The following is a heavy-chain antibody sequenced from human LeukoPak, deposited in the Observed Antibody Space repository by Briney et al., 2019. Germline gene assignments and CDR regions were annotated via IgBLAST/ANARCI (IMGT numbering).Heavy chain of an antibody. Sequence: SETLSLTCTVSGGSVSHTAYYWGWIRQPPGKGLEWIGNIYMNGHTYYNPSLALRSRVTLSLDTSTNEFSLKVSSVTAADTAVYYCARLSGYNISRNAFNFWGQGTMVTVSS. D-gene: IGHD5-12*01. J-gene: IGHJ3*01. CDR3: ARLSGYNISRNAFNF. CDR1: GGSVSHTAYY. V-gene: IGHV4-39*01. CDR2: IYMNGHT.